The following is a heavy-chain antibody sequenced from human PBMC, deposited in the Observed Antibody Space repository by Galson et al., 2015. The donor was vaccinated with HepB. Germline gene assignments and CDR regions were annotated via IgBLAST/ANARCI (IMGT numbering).Heavy chain of an antibody. CDR3: AKGYGLFDS. J-gene: IGHJ5*01. D-gene: IGHD5-18*01. V-gene: IGHV3-23*01. CDR2: ISGNGDST. CDR1: GFTFGTHA. Sequence: SLRLSCAASGFTFGTHAMGWVRQAPGRGLEWISGISGNGDSTFYADSVKGRFTISRDNSNNMLYLQMNSLRAEDAGLYCCAKGYGLFDSWGQGILVTVSS.